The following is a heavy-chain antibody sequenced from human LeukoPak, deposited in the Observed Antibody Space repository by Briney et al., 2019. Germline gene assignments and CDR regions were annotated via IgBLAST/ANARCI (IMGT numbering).Heavy chain of an antibody. CDR2: IYHSGST. V-gene: IGHV4-38-2*02. J-gene: IGHJ2*01. D-gene: IGHD6-13*01. CDR1: GYSISSGYY. CDR3: ARLEAAAGPIYWYFDL. Sequence: SETLSLTCTVSGYSISSGYYWGWIRQPPGKGLEWIGSIYHSGSTYYNPSLKSRVTISVDTSKNQFSLKLSSVTAADTAVYYCARLEAAAGPIYWYFDLWGRGTLVTVSS.